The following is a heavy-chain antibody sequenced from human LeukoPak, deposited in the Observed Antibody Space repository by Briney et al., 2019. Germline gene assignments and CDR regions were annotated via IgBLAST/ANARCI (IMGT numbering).Heavy chain of an antibody. V-gene: IGHV3-11*01. CDR3: ARLQPWTPYWYFDL. CDR2: ISSSGSTI. D-gene: IGHD3/OR15-3a*01. J-gene: IGHJ2*01. CDR1: GFTFSDYY. Sequence: PGGSLRLSCAASGFTFSDYYMSWIRQAPGKGLEWVSYISSSGSTIYYADSVKGRFTISRDNAKNSLYLQMNSLRAEDTAVYYCARLQPWTPYWYFDLWGRGTLVTVSS.